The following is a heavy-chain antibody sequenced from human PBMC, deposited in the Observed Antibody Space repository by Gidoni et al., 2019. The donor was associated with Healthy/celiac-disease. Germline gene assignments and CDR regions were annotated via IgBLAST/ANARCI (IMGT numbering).Heavy chain of an antibody. J-gene: IGHJ6*02. V-gene: IGHV4-34*01. CDR2: INHSGST. CDR3: ARAHLYYDILTGYPYYYYGMDV. D-gene: IGHD3-9*01. CDR1: GGSFSGYY. Sequence: QVQLQQWGAGLLKPSETLSLTCAVSGGSFSGYYWSWIRQPPGKGLEWIGEINHSGSTNYNPSLKSRVTISVDTSKNQFSLKLSSVTAADTAVYYCARAHLYYDILTGYPYYYYGMDVWGQGTTVTVSS.